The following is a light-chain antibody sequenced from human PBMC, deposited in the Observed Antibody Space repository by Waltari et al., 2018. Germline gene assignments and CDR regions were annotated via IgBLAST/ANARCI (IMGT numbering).Light chain of an antibody. CDR2: KAS. CDR1: QSISTW. V-gene: IGKV1-5*03. J-gene: IGKJ1*01. CDR3: QQYNTFPWT. Sequence: DIQITQSPSTLSASVGDRVPITCRASQSISTWLAWYQQKPGKAPNLLTYKASALESGVPSRFSGSGSATDFTLTISGLQPDDFATYFCQQYNTFPWTFGQGTKVEIK.